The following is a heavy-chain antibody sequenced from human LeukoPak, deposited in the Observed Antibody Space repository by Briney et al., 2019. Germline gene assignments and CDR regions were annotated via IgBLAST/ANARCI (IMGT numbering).Heavy chain of an antibody. J-gene: IGHJ4*02. CDR1: GFTFSTYG. Sequence: PGGSLRLSCAASGFTFSTYGMHWVRQTTGKGLEWVSAIGITGDTYYPGSVKGRFTISRDNAKSSLYLQMNSLSAGDTAVYYCARAPTALPGAADFWGQGTLVTVSS. V-gene: IGHV3-13*04. CDR2: IGITGDT. CDR3: ARAPTALPGAADF. D-gene: IGHD2-8*02.